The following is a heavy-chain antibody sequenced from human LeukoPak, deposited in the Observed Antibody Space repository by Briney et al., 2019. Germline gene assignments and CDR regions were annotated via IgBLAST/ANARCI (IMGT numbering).Heavy chain of an antibody. Sequence: GGSLRLSCAASGFTLSDYYMSWFRQAPGKGLEWLSYISGDNGSIYYADSVRGRFTISRDNAKNSLYLQVNSLRGEDTAVYYCVRAYSRGYSDDFDYWGQGTLVTVSS. D-gene: IGHD6-25*01. V-gene: IGHV3-11*01. CDR1: GFTLSDYY. CDR2: ISGDNGSI. J-gene: IGHJ4*02. CDR3: VRAYSRGYSDDFDY.